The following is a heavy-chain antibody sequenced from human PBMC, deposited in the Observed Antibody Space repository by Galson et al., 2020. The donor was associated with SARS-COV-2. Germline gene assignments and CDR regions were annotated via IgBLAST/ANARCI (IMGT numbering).Heavy chain of an antibody. CDR2: IIPIFGTA. D-gene: IGHD6-13*01. CDR3: ARDLSAAGRHLYYYYYGMDV. CDR1: GGTFSSYA. V-gene: IGHV1-69*13. Sequence: SVKVSCKASGGTFSSYAISWVRQAPGQGLEWMGGIIPIFGTANYAQKFQGRVTITADESTSTAYMELSSLRSEDTAVYYCARDLSAAGRHLYYYYYGMDVWGQGTTVTVSS. J-gene: IGHJ6*02.